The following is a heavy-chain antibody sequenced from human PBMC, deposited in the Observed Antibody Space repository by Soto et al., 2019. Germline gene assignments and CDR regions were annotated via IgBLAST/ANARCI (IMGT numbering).Heavy chain of an antibody. Sequence: GGSLRLSCAASGFTFSSYAMHWVRQAPGKGLEWVAVISYDGSNKYYADSVKGRFTISRDNSKNTLYLQMNSLRAEDTAVYYCARDPGLVGATFHPMYYFDYWGQGTLVTVSS. CDR1: GFTFSSYA. J-gene: IGHJ4*02. CDR2: ISYDGSNK. V-gene: IGHV3-30-3*01. CDR3: ARDPGLVGATFHPMYYFDY. D-gene: IGHD1-26*01.